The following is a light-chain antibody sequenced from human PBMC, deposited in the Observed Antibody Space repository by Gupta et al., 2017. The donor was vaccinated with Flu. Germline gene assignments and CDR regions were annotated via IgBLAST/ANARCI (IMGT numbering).Light chain of an antibody. CDR3: AACDNSLNCVV. V-gene: IGLV1-44*01. CDR1: SSTIGGNT. Sequence: VTTTISGSSSTIGGNTVDWYQQHPGTPPNLLIYNNDQRPSGVPDRFSATKSGSSASLAISGLQAEDEADYYYAACDNSLNCVVFGGGTRLTVL. CDR2: NND. J-gene: IGLJ3*02.